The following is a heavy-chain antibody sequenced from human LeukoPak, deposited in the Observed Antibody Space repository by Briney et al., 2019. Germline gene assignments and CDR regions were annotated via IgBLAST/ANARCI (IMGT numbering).Heavy chain of an antibody. D-gene: IGHD1-26*01. CDR1: GFTFSNYN. CDR2: ITSSGTYT. Sequence: GGSLRLSCADSGFTFSNYNMNWVRQAPGKAMEWVSSITSSGTYTFYADSVKGRFTVSRDNAKNSLYLQMDSLGPEDTAVYYCARDPYSGNYGTYYYYYMDVWGKGTTVTISS. J-gene: IGHJ6*03. CDR3: ARDPYSGNYGTYYYYYMDV. V-gene: IGHV3-21*01.